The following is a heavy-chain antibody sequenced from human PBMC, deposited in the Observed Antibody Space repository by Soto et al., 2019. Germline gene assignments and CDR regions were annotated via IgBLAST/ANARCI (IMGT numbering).Heavy chain of an antibody. D-gene: IGHD2-2*01. CDR3: ARVAPQGAMAYYYMDV. CDR1: GFTFSSYG. V-gene: IGHV3-33*01. Sequence: QVQLVESGGGVVQPGRSLRLSCAASGFTFSSYGMHWVRQAPGRGLEWGAVIWYDGSNKYYADSVKGRFTISRDNSKNTLYLQMNSLRAEDTAVYYCARVAPQGAMAYYYMDVWGKGTTVTVSS. J-gene: IGHJ6*03. CDR2: IWYDGSNK.